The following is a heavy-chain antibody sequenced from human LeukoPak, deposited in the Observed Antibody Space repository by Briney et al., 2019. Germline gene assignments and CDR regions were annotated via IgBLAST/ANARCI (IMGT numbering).Heavy chain of an antibody. Sequence: GGSLRLSCAASGFTFSSYWMSWVRQAPGKGPEWVANIKQDGSEKYYVDSVKGRFTISRDNAKNSLYLQMNSLRAEDTAVYYCARDCSSTSCYDVYYYYYGMDVWGQGTTVTVSS. CDR2: IKQDGSEK. V-gene: IGHV3-7*01. D-gene: IGHD2-2*01. CDR1: GFTFSSYW. J-gene: IGHJ6*02. CDR3: ARDCSSTSCYDVYYYYYGMDV.